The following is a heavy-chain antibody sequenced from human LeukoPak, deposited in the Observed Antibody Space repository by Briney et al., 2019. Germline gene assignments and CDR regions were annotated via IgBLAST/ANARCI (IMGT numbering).Heavy chain of an antibody. V-gene: IGHV3-11*04. CDR2: ISSGGDII. CDR3: AKRGGSFIGYFDY. CDR1: GFTFTDHY. Sequence: GGSLRLSCAASGFTFTDHYMSWVSQAPGKGLEWVSYISSGGDIIYYADSVKGRFTISRDNAKNSLFLQMNSLRAEDTAVYYCAKRGGSFIGYFDYWGQGTLVTVSS. J-gene: IGHJ4*02. D-gene: IGHD1-26*01.